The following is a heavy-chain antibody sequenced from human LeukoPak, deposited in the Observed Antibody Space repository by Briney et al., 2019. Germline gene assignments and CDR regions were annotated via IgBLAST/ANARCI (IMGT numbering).Heavy chain of an antibody. CDR3: ARSWFGELTGVDY. D-gene: IGHD3-10*01. V-gene: IGHV3-21*01. CDR1: GFTFSSYS. J-gene: IGHJ4*02. CDR2: ISSSSSYI. Sequence: PGGSLRLSCAASGFTFSSYSMNWVRQAPGKGLEWVSPISSSSSYIYYADSVKGRFTISRDNAKNSLYPQMNSLRAEDTAVYYCARSWFGELTGVDYWGQGTLVTVSS.